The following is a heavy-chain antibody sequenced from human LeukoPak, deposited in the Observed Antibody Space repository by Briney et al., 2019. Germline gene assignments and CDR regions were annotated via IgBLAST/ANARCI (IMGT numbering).Heavy chain of an antibody. CDR1: GGSFSGYY. CDR2: INHSGST. D-gene: IGHD2-21*02. CDR3: AIGGAYCGGDCPLDAFDI. V-gene: IGHV4-34*01. J-gene: IGHJ3*02. Sequence: SETLSLTCAVCGGSFSGYYWSWIRQPPGKGLEWIGEINHSGSTNYNPSLKSRVTISVDTSKNQFSLKLSSVTAADTAVYYCAIGGAYCGGDCPLDAFDIWGQGTMVTVSS.